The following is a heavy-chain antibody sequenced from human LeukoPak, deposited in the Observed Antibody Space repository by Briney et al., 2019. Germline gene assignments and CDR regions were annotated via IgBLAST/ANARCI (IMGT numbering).Heavy chain of an antibody. CDR1: GYTFTGYY. D-gene: IGHD1-26*01. CDR3: ATYSGSYSSDFDY. Sequence: ASVKVSCKASGYTFTGYYMHWVRQAPAQGLEWMGWINPNSGGTNYAQKFQGRVTMTRDTSISTAYMELSRLTSDDTAVYYCATYSGSYSSDFDYWGQGTLVTVSS. CDR2: INPNSGGT. J-gene: IGHJ4*02. V-gene: IGHV1-2*02.